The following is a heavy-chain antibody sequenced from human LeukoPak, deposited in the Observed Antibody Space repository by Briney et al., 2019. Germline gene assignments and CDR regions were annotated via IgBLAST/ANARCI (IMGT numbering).Heavy chain of an antibody. Sequence: GGSPRLSCAASGFTFSSYAMHWVRQAPGKGLEWVAVISYDGSIKYYADSVKGRFTTSRDNSKNMLYLQMNSLSAEDTAVYYCARGRRVWGLLFYYYYGMDVWGQGTTVTVSS. J-gene: IGHJ6*02. CDR2: ISYDGSIK. V-gene: IGHV3-30-3*01. CDR1: GFTFSSYA. CDR3: ARGRRVWGLLFYYYYGMDV. D-gene: IGHD3-16*01.